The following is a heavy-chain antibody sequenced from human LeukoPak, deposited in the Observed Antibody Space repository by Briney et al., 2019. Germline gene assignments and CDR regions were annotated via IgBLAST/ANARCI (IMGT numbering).Heavy chain of an antibody. CDR2: ISGSGGST. Sequence: GGSLRLSCAASGFTFSSYGMSWVRQAPGKGLEWVSAISGSGGSTYYADSVKGRFTISRDNSKNTLYLQMNSLRAEDTAVYYCAKDKGYSGYENSDYWGQGTLVTVSS. V-gene: IGHV3-23*01. CDR3: AKDKGYSGYENSDY. CDR1: GFTFSSYG. J-gene: IGHJ4*02. D-gene: IGHD5-12*01.